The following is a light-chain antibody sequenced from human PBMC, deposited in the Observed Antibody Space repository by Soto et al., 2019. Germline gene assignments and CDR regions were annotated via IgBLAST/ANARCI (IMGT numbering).Light chain of an antibody. CDR1: QSVSIK. CDR3: MQALQTGWT. Sequence: EIVLTQSPGTLSLSPGERATLSCRASQSVSIKLAWYQQKLGQAPRLLIYDTSTRATGIPARFSGSGSGTDFTLKISRVEAEDVGVYYCMQALQTGWTFGQGTKVDI. J-gene: IGKJ1*01. V-gene: IGKV3-15*01. CDR2: DTS.